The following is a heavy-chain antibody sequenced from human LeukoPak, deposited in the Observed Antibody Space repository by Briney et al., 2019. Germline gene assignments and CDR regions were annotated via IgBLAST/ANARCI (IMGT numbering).Heavy chain of an antibody. V-gene: IGHV1-18*01. J-gene: IGHJ6*03. CDR2: ISAYNGNT. CDR1: GYTFTSYG. Sequence: GASVKVSCKASGYTFTSYGISWVRQAPGQGLEWMGWISAYNGNTNYAQKFQERVTITRDMSTSTAYMELSSLRSEDTAVYYCAARSKTDYNYYYMDVWGKGTTVTVSS. CDR3: AARSKTDYNYYYMDV. D-gene: IGHD1-14*01.